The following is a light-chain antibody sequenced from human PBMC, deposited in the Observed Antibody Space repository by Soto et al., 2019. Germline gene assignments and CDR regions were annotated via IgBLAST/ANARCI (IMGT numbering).Light chain of an antibody. Sequence: DIQMTQSPSTLSASVGDTVTITCRASQSLSYWVAWYQQKPGQAPKLLIHKGSTLESGVPSRFSGRGSGTEFTLTISRLQPDHFAAFYCQQYDRFPYTFGQGTKLEIK. J-gene: IGKJ2*01. CDR2: KGS. CDR1: QSLSYW. V-gene: IGKV1-5*03. CDR3: QQYDRFPYT.